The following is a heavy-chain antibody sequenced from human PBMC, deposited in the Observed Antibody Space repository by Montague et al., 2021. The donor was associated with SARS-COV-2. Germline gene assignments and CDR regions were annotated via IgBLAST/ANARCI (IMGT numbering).Heavy chain of an antibody. J-gene: IGHJ4*02. Sequence: SETLSLTCAVYGASFGDDHWSWIRQPPGKGLEWIGDIKQSGSTNXNPSLKSRGTMSVDTSKNQSSLKLTSVTAADTAVYFCARGHLSVSMIVVVFTSDSYYLDDWGQGAEVTVSS. CDR2: IKQSGST. V-gene: IGHV4-34*01. D-gene: IGHD3-22*01. CDR1: GASFGDDH. CDR3: ARGHLSVSMIVVVFTSDSYYLDD.